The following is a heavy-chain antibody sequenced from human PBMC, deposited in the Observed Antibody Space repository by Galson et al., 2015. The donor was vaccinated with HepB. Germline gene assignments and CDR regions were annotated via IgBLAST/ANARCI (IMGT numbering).Heavy chain of an antibody. CDR3: TRVFGQKCGGTTCFLGAFDI. Sequence: ETLSLTCSVSGASMNTDYWTWIRQSPGQRLEWVGYVHHSGAANYNPSLKSRVTMSIATSKNHFSLNLRSVTAADTAMYFCTRVFGQKCGGTTCFLGAFDIWGPGTRVIVSS. V-gene: IGHV4-59*12. D-gene: IGHD3/OR15-3a*01. J-gene: IGHJ3*02. CDR1: GASMNTDY. CDR2: VHHSGAA.